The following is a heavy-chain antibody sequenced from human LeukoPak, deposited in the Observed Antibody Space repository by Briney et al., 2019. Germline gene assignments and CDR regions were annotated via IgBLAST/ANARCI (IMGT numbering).Heavy chain of an antibody. CDR2: ISYDGSNK. CDR1: GFTFSSYA. V-gene: IGHV3-30-3*01. D-gene: IGHD2-21*02. CDR3: ASWGVVTVG. J-gene: IGHJ4*02. Sequence: GGSLRLSCAASGFTFSSYAVPWVRQAPGKGLEWVAVISYDGSNKYYADSVKGRFTISRDNAKNSLYLQMNSLRAEDTAVYYCASWGVVTVGWGQGTLVTVSS.